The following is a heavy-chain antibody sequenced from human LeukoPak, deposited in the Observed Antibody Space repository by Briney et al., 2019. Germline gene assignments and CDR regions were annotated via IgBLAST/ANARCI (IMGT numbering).Heavy chain of an antibody. CDR2: ISYDGSNK. J-gene: IGHJ4*02. CDR1: GFTFSSYA. CDR3: ARDGNGGNSGVDY. D-gene: IGHD4-23*01. Sequence: GRSLRLSCAASGFTFSSYAMHWVRQAPGMGLEWVAVISYDGSNKYYADSVKGRFTISRDNSKNTLYLQTNSLRAEDTAVYYCARDGNGGNSGVDYWGQGTLVTVSS. V-gene: IGHV3-30-3*01.